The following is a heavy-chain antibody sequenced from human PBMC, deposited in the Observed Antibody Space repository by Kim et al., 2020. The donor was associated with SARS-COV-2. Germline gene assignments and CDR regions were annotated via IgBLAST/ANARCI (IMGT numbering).Heavy chain of an antibody. Sequence: GGSLRLSCAASGFTFSSYAMHWVRQAPGKGLEWVAVISYDGSNKYYADSVKGRFTISRDNSKNTLYLQMNSLRAEDTAVYYCARAGYYDILTGPYYYGM. CDR1: GFTFSSYA. J-gene: IGHJ6*01. V-gene: IGHV3-30*04. CDR2: ISYDGSNK. CDR3: ARAGYYDILTGPYYYGM. D-gene: IGHD3-9*01.